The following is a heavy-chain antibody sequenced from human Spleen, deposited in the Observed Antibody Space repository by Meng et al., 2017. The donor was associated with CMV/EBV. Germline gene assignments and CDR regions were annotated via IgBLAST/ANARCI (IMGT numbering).Heavy chain of an antibody. CDR2: ISSSGTTI. J-gene: IGHJ6*02. CDR1: GFTFSSYS. V-gene: IGHV3-48*04. Sequence: GESLKISCAASGFTFSSYSMNWVRQAPGKGLEWVSSISSSGTTIYYADSVKGRFTISRDNAKNSLYLQMNSLRAEDTAVYYCARGAGYCGGGSCYYYYYYGMDVWGQGTTVTVSS. CDR3: ARGAGYCGGGSCYYYYYYGMDV. D-gene: IGHD2-15*01.